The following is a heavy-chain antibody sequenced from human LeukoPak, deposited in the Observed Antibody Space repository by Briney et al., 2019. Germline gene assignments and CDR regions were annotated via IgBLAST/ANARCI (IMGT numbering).Heavy chain of an antibody. CDR2: ISGSGGST. D-gene: IGHD3-3*01. CDR1: GFTFSSYA. V-gene: IGHV3-23*01. CDR3: ARGSGIADFWSGYYDHYFDY. J-gene: IGHJ4*02. Sequence: GGSLRLSCAASGFTFSSYAMSWVRQAPGKGLEWVSAISGSGGSTYYADSVKGRFTISRHNSKNTLYLQMNSLRAEDTAVYYCARGSGIADFWSGYYDHYFDYWGQGTLVTVSS.